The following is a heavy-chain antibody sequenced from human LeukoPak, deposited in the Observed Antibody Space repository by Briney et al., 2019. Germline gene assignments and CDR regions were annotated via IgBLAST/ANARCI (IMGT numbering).Heavy chain of an antibody. D-gene: IGHD5-18*01. CDR2: IKQDGSEK. Sequence: PGGSLRLSCAASGFTLSSYWMSWVRQAPGKGLEWVANIKQDGSEKYYVDSVKGRFTISRDNAKNSLYLQMNSLRAEDTAVYYCARDLYSYGYYYYGMDVWGQGTTVTVSS. CDR3: ARDLYSYGYYYYGMDV. CDR1: GFTLSSYW. J-gene: IGHJ6*02. V-gene: IGHV3-7*01.